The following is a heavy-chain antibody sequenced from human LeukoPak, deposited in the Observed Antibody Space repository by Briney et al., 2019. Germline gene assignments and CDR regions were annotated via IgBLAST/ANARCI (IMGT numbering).Heavy chain of an antibody. D-gene: IGHD3-3*01. CDR3: ARVVYDFWSAYDY. Sequence: GGSLRLTCAVSGFIFSNYAMNWVRQAPGKGLEWVSAISGSGGSTYYADSVKGRFTISRDNSKNTLYLQMNSLRAEDTALYYCARVVYDFWSAYDYWGQGTLVTVSS. V-gene: IGHV3-23*01. CDR2: ISGSGGST. J-gene: IGHJ4*02. CDR1: GFIFSNYA.